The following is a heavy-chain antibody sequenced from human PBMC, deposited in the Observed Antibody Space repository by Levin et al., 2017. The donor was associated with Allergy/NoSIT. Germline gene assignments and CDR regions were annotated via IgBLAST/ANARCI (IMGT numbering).Heavy chain of an antibody. D-gene: IGHD3-3*01. J-gene: IGHJ6*03. Sequence: GGSLRLSCAASGFTFSSYGMHWVRQAPGKGLEWVAVIWYDGSNKYYADSVKGRFTISRDNSKNTLYLQMNSLRAEDTAVYYCARDWTSSNYDFWSGYYMDVWGKGTTVTVSS. V-gene: IGHV3-33*01. CDR1: GFTFSSYG. CDR3: ARDWTSSNYDFWSGYYMDV. CDR2: IWYDGSNK.